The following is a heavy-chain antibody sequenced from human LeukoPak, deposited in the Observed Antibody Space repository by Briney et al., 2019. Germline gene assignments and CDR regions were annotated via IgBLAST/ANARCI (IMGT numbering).Heavy chain of an antibody. CDR2: MNPNSGNT. D-gene: IGHD6-13*01. V-gene: IGHV1-8*02. CDR1: GYTFTSYG. CDR3: AREGRVYSSSPSNYYYYYGMDV. J-gene: IGHJ6*02. Sequence: GASVKVSCKASGYTFTSYGISWVRQAPGQGLEWMGWMNPNSGNTGYAQKFQGRVTMTRNTSISTAYMELSSLRSEDTAVYYCAREGRVYSSSPSNYYYYYGMDVWGQGTTVTVSS.